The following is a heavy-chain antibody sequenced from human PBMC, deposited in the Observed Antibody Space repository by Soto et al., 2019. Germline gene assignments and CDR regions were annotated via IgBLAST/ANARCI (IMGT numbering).Heavy chain of an antibody. CDR2: ISAYNGNT. CDR1: GYTFTSHG. Sequence: ASVKVSCKASGYTFTSHGISWVRQAPGQGLEWMGWISAYNGNTNYAQKLQGRVTMTTDTSTSTAYMELRSLRSDDTAVYYCATGTTFHDAFDIWGQGTMVTVSS. J-gene: IGHJ3*02. V-gene: IGHV1-18*01. CDR3: ATGTTFHDAFDI. D-gene: IGHD1-1*01.